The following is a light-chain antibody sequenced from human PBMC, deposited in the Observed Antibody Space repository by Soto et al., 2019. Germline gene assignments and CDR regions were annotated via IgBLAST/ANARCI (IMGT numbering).Light chain of an antibody. V-gene: IGKV3-15*01. Sequence: EIVMTQSPATLSVSQGERATLSCRASQSVSSNLAWYQQKPGQAPRLLIYGASTRATGIPARFSGSGSGTEFTLTISSLQSEDFAVYYCQRYNNWPPWTFGQGTKVDIK. J-gene: IGKJ1*01. CDR1: QSVSSN. CDR2: GAS. CDR3: QRYNNWPPWT.